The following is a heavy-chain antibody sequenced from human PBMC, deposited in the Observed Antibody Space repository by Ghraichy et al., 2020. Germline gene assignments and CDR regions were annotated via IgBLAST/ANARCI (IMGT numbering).Heavy chain of an antibody. Sequence: SQTLSLTCTVSGGSISSFGYYWNWIRHHPGKGLESIGYIYSTGSTFYNPSLKSRLTISVDTSKNQFSLRLTSVTAADTAVYYCARGKNGYHHFDFWGQGSLVTVAP. CDR3: ARGKNGYHHFDF. J-gene: IGHJ4*02. CDR1: GGSISSFGYY. V-gene: IGHV4-31*03. CDR2: IYSTGST. D-gene: IGHD3-22*01.